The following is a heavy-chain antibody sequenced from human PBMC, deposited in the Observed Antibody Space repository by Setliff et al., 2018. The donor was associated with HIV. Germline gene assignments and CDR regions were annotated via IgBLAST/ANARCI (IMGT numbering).Heavy chain of an antibody. CDR3: ARLSIPAYYYMDV. CDR1: GGTFSSYA. Sequence: ASVKVSCKASGGTFSSYAISWVRQAPGQGLEWMGGSIPMYGTSSYAQKFQGRVTITTDESTSTAYMELRSLRSDDTAVYYCARLSIPAYYYMDVWGKGTTVTVSS. V-gene: IGHV1-69*05. J-gene: IGHJ6*03. D-gene: IGHD2-21*01. CDR2: SIPMYGTS.